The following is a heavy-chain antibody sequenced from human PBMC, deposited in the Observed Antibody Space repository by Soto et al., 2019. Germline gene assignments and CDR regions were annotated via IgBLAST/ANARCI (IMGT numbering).Heavy chain of an antibody. V-gene: IGHV4-31*03. J-gene: IGHJ3*02. Sequence: QVQLQESGPGLVKPSQTLSLPCTVSGGSISSGGYYWNWIRQHPGKGLELIGYIYDSGSTYYNPSRKSRVTISVDTSKNQFSLKLSSVTAADSAVYYCARDGGYGRNPSCYGGAFDIWGQGTMVTGSS. CDR3: ARDGGYGRNPSCYGGAFDI. CDR2: IYDSGST. D-gene: IGHD2-2*01. CDR1: GGSISSGGYY.